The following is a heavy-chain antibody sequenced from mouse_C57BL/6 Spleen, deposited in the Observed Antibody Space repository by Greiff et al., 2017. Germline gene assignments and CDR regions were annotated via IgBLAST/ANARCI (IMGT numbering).Heavy chain of an antibody. CDR2: INPGSGGT. CDR3: AREGAYYSNYLYYAMDY. V-gene: IGHV1-54*01. Sequence: QVQLQQSGAELVRPGTSVKVSCKASGYAFTNYLIEWVKQRPGQGLEWIGVINPGSGGTNYNEKVKGKATLTADKSSSTAYMQLSSLTSEDSAVYFCAREGAYYSNYLYYAMDYWGQGTSVTVSS. J-gene: IGHJ4*01. D-gene: IGHD2-5*01. CDR1: GYAFTNYL.